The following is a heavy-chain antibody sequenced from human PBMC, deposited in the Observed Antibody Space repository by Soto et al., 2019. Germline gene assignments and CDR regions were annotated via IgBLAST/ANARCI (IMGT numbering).Heavy chain of an antibody. Sequence: QVQLVESGGGLVKPGGSLRLSCAASGFTFSDYYMSWIRQAPGKGLEWVSYISSSGSSIDYADSVKGRFTISRDNPKNSLYLQMNSLGAEDTAVYYGARRAAVAGPYWYFDLWGRGTLVTVSS. V-gene: IGHV3-11*01. J-gene: IGHJ2*01. CDR3: ARRAAVAGPYWYFDL. D-gene: IGHD6-19*01. CDR2: ISSSGSSI. CDR1: GFTFSDYY.